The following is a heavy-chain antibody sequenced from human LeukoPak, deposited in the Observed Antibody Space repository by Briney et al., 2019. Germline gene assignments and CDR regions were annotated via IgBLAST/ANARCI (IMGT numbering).Heavy chain of an antibody. J-gene: IGHJ5*02. CDR3: AKDRTTNWGFRAGFDP. CDR2: IWYDGGNK. CDR1: GFTFSSYG. D-gene: IGHD7-27*01. V-gene: IGHV3-33*06. Sequence: GGSLRLSCAASGFTFSSYGMHWVRQAPGKGLERVAVIWYDGGNKYYADSVKGRFTISRDNSENTLYLQMNSLRAEDTAVYYCAKDRTTNWGFRAGFDPWGQGTLVTVSS.